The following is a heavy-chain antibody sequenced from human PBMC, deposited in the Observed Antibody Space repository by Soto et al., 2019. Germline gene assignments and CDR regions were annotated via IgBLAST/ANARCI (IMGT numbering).Heavy chain of an antibody. CDR3: ARQGGPYYDFWSGYHGPGAFDI. CDR2: INHSGST. CDR1: GWSFSGYY. Sequence: SETLSLTCAVEGWSFSGYYWSWIRQPPGKGLEWIGEINHSGSTNYNPSLKSRVTISVDTSKNQFSLKLSSVTAADTAVYYCARQGGPYYDFWSGYHGPGAFDIWGQGTMVTVSS. D-gene: IGHD3-3*01. J-gene: IGHJ3*02. V-gene: IGHV4-34*01.